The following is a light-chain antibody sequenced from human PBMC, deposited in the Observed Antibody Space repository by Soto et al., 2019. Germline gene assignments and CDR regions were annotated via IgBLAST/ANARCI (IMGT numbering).Light chain of an antibody. CDR2: GVS. V-gene: IGLV2-14*01. Sequence: QSLLTQSASVSGSPGQSITISCTGTSSDVGGYNYVSWYQQHPGKAPELMIYGVSNRPSGVSNRFSGSKSGNTASLTISGLQAEDEADYYCISYKNSRPPYYGFGTGTKV. CDR3: ISYKNSRPPYYG. CDR1: SSDVGGYNY. J-gene: IGLJ1*01.